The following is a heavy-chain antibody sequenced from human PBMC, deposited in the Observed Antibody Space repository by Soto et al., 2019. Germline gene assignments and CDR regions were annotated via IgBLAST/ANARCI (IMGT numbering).Heavy chain of an antibody. Sequence: SGPTLVNPTQTLTLTCTFSGFSLITPGMRVSWIRQPPGKALEWLSRIEWDDDKFYSTSLETRLTISKDTSKNQVVLTMTNMDPVDTATYYCARSPTGYYGMDVWGQGTTVTVSS. CDR2: IEWDDDK. V-gene: IGHV2-70*04. J-gene: IGHJ6*02. CDR1: GFSLITPGMR. D-gene: IGHD4-17*01. CDR3: ARSPTGYYGMDV.